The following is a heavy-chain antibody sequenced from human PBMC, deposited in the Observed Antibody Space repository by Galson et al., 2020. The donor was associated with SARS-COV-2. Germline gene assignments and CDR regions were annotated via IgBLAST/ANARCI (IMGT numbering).Heavy chain of an antibody. D-gene: IGHD4-17*01. Sequence: TLSLTCTVSGASITSGYYYWSRIRQPPGKGREWSGNIYDSGSTYYNPALKRRLTISVDTSNKQFPLKLTSATAADPAVYYSAREDGAGNWCDPWRQGTLVTVCS. V-gene: IGHV4-30-4*08. CDR1: GASITSGYYY. CDR3: AREDGAGNWCDP. CDR2: IYDSGST. J-gene: IGHJ5*02.